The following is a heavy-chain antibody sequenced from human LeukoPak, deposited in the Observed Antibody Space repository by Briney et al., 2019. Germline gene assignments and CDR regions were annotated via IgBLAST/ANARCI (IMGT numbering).Heavy chain of an antibody. V-gene: IGHV3-21*01. CDR2: ISSSSSYI. CDR3: AREGRSYDYVWGSYRSSFDY. CDR1: GFTFSSYS. Sequence: GGSLRLSCAASGFTFSSYSMNWVRQAPGKELEWVSSISSSSSYIYYAYSVKGRFTISRDNAKNSLYLQMNSLRAEDTAVYYCAREGRSYDYVWGSYRSSFDYWGQGTLVTVSS. D-gene: IGHD3-16*02. J-gene: IGHJ4*02.